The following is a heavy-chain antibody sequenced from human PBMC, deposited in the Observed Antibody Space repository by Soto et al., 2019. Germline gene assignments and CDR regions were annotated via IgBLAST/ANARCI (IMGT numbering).Heavy chain of an antibody. J-gene: IGHJ3*02. CDR2: MKPNSGST. V-gene: IGHV1-8*01. CDR1: GYTFTSYD. CDR3: ARERGAFDI. Sequence: QVQLVQSGAEVKKPGASVKVSCKASGYTFTSYDINWVRQATGQGLEWMGWMKPNSGSTAYAQKFQGRVTMIRNTTISTAYMELMRLRSEDTAVYYCARERGAFDIWGQGTMVTVSS.